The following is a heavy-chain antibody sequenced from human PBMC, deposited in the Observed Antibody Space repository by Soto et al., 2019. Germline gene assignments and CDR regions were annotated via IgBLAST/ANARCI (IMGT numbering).Heavy chain of an antibody. V-gene: IGHV2-5*02. J-gene: IGHJ4*02. CDR3: AHSRGDGDYFPY. D-gene: IGHD3-16*01. CDR2: IYWDDDK. Sequence: QITLKESGPTLVKPTQTLTLTCTFSGFSLSTTGKSVAWIRQPPGKALEWLSVIYWDDDKRYSPSLNTRLTTAKDTCKNQVVLKLTNMDPSDTGTYYCAHSRGDGDYFPYWGQGTLVSVSS. CDR1: GFSLSTTGKS.